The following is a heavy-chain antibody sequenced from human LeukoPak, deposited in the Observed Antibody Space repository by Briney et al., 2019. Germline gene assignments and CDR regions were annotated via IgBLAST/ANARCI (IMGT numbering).Heavy chain of an antibody. Sequence: SETLSLTCTVSGGSISSNYWSWIRQPPGKGLEWIGYIYYSGSTNYNPSLKSRVTISVDTSKNQFSLMLSSVTAADTAVYYCVRCRSYDSSGYCDAVDIWGQGTMVTVSS. CDR2: IYYSGST. CDR3: VRCRSYDSSGYCDAVDI. J-gene: IGHJ3*02. V-gene: IGHV4-59*01. D-gene: IGHD3-22*01. CDR1: GGSISSNY.